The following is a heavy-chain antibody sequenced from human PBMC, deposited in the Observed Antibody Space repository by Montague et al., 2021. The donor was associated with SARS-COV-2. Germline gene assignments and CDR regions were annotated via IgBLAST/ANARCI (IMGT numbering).Heavy chain of an antibody. CDR1: SDSINSYY. J-gene: IGHJ4*02. V-gene: IGHV4-4*08. CDR3: ATLTQSNGDF. Sequence: SETLSLTCTVSSDSINSYYWGWIRQPPGKRLEWLGYVYSSGTTNYNPSLNSRIAISGDTSKNQFSLRVDSVTAADTAIYYCATLTQSNGDFWGQGARVTVS. D-gene: IGHD4/OR15-4a*01. CDR2: VYSSGTT.